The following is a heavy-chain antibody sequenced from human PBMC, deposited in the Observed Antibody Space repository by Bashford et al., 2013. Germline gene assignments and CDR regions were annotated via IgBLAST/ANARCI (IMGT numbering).Heavy chain of an antibody. V-gene: IGHV3-21*01. Sequence: GGSLRLSCAASGFTFSNYLINWVRQAPGKGLEWVSSISSNSVYKYYGDSVRGRFIISRDNSENTVYLQMNSLRAEDTAVYYCARDLSYGSLEFWGQGTLVTVSS. J-gene: IGHJ4*02. CDR1: GFTFSNYL. D-gene: IGHD5-18*01. CDR3: ARDLSYGSLEF. CDR2: ISSNSVYK.